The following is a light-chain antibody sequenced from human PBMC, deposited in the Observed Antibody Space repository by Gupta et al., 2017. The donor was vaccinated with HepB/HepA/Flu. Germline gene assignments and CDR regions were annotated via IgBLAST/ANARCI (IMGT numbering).Light chain of an antibody. J-gene: IGLJ3*02. CDR1: SGLNVATYR. CDR2: YTSDSDK. CDR3: MTWHISTWV. Sequence: QAVLTQPSSLSASPGASASLTCTFRSGLNVATYRIYWYQQKPGSPPQFLLSYTSDSDKQQGSGVPSRFSGSKVVSANAGILLISGLQSEDEADYYCMTWHISTWVFGGGTKLTVL. V-gene: IGLV5-45*02.